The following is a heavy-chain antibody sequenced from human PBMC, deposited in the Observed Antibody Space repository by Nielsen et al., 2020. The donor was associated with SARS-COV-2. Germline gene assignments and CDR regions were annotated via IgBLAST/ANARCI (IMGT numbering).Heavy chain of an antibody. CDR2: INADNDNT. Sequence: VKVSCKASGYSFTTYAIHWARQAPGQRLEWMGWINADNDNTRYSQEFQGRVTLNRDTSASTAYMELSSLRSEDTAVYYCARDRQKRFDFWGQGTLVTVSS. V-gene: IGHV1-3*01. CDR3: ARDRQKRFDF. CDR1: GYSFTTYA. J-gene: IGHJ4*02.